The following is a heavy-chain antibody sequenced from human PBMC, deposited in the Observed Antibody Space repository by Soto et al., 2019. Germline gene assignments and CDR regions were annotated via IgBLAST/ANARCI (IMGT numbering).Heavy chain of an antibody. Sequence: SETLSLTCTVSGGSISSYYWSWIQQPPGKGLEWIGYVYYSGSTNYNPSLKSRVTISVDTSKNQFSLKLSSATAADTAVYYCARVPYYYDSSDYWGQGTLVTVSS. J-gene: IGHJ4*02. V-gene: IGHV4-59*01. CDR1: GGSISSYY. CDR2: VYYSGST. D-gene: IGHD3-22*01. CDR3: ARVPYYYDSSDY.